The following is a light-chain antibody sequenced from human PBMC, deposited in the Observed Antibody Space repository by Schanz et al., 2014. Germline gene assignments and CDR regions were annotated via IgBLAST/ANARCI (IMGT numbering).Light chain of an antibody. CDR1: SSDVGRYNY. CDR3: CSYAGSSTSLV. Sequence: QSALTQPASVSGSPGQSITISCTGTSSDVGRYNYVSWYQQHPGKAPKLMIYDVSYRPSGVSNRFSGSKSGNTASLTISGLQAEDEADYYCCSYAGSSTSLVFGGGTKLTVL. J-gene: IGLJ3*02. V-gene: IGLV2-14*01. CDR2: DVS.